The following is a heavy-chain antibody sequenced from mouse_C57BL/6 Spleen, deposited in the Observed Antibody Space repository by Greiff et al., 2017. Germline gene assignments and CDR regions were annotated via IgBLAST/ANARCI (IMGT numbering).Heavy chain of an antibody. CDR2: INPNNGVT. D-gene: IGHD2-4*01. J-gene: IGHJ4*01. CDR1: GYTFTDYN. CDR3: ARSIDYDGDYYAMDY. V-gene: IGHV1-18*01. Sequence: EVQLQQSGPELVKPGASVKIPCKASGYTFTDYNMDWVKQSHGKSLEWIGDINPNNGVTIYNQRFKGKATLTVDKSSSTAYMELRSLTSEDTAVYYCARSIDYDGDYYAMDYWGQGTSVTVSS.